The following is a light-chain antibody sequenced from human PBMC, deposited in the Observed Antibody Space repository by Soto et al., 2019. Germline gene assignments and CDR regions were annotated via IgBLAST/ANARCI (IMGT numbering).Light chain of an antibody. CDR1: NGVGNF. CDR2: AAS. J-gene: IGKJ1*01. CDR3: QQSFITWT. V-gene: IGKV1-39*01. Sequence: QVTLSPASVSASLGDRVTITCPANNGVGNFLKWYQQKPELPTKHLNYAASNSQSGVPSRFSGSGSGTDFTLTISNLQPEYFATYYRQQSFITWTFGQGTKVDI.